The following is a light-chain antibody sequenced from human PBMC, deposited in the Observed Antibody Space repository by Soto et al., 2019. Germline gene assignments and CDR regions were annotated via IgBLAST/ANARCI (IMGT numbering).Light chain of an antibody. CDR3: QQRTSWPT. J-gene: IGKJ4*01. CDR1: QSVSSN. CDR2: GAS. Sequence: EIVLTQSAATLSVSPGERATLSCRASQSVSSNLAWYQQKPGQAPRLLIYGASTRATGIPARFSGSGSGTDFTLTISSLEPEDFAVYYCQQRTSWPTFGGGTKVDIK. V-gene: IGKV3-11*01.